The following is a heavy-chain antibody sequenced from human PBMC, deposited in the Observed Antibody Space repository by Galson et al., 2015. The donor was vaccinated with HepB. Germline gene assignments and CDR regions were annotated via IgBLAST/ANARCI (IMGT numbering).Heavy chain of an antibody. V-gene: IGHV3-49*02. CDR2: IRSEGYGATT. D-gene: IGHD6-19*01. J-gene: IGHJ5*02. CDR3: TRGRWLAWFDP. Sequence: FIRSEGYGATTEYAAPVKGRFTISRDDSKSIAYLQMNSLKTEDTAVYYCTRGRWLAWFDPWGQGTLVTVSS.